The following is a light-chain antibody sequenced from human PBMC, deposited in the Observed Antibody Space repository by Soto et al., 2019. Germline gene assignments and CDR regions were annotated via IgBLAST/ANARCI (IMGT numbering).Light chain of an antibody. CDR1: SSDVGGYNY. CDR3: SSYTSSNTGV. Sequence: QSALTQPASVSGSPGQWMTISCTGTSSDVGGYNYVSWYQQHPGKVPRLMIYEVSNRPSGLSNRFSGSKSGNTASLTISGLQAEDEADYYCSSYTSSNTGVFGGGTKLAVL. J-gene: IGLJ3*02. V-gene: IGLV2-14*01. CDR2: EVS.